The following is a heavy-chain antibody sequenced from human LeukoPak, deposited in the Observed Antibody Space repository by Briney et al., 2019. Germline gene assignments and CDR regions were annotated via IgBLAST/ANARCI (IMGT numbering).Heavy chain of an antibody. D-gene: IGHD2-2*01. Sequence: GGSLRLSCAASAFSFSNSGMNWVRQAPGKGLEWVSYISSSGSTIYYADSVKGRFTISRDNAKNSLYLQMNSLRAEDTAVYYCASSTKRVFDYWGQGTLVTVSS. V-gene: IGHV3-48*04. J-gene: IGHJ4*02. CDR1: AFSFSNSG. CDR2: ISSSGSTI. CDR3: ASSTKRVFDY.